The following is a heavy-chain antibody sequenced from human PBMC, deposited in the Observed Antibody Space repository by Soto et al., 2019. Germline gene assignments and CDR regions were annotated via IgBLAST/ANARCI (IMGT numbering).Heavy chain of an antibody. D-gene: IGHD3-16*02. J-gene: IGHJ5*02. CDR1: GFTFSSYW. CDR3: ARMSIRGYYDYIWGSYLQNWFDP. CDR2: IKQDGSEK. V-gene: IGHV3-7*01. Sequence: EVQLVESGGGLVQPGGSLRLSCAASGFTFSSYWMSWVRQAPGKGLEWVANIKQDGSEKYYVDSVKGRFTISRDNAKNSLYLQMNSLRAEDTAVYYCARMSIRGYYDYIWGSYLQNWFDPWGQGTLVTVSS.